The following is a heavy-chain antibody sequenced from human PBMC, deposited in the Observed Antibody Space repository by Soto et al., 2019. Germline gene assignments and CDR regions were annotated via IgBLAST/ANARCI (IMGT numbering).Heavy chain of an antibody. CDR2: VSWDSAGL. CDR1: GFTFHDYA. Sequence: EVQLVESGGGLVQPGRSLRLSCAASGFTFHDYAMHWVRQAPGKGLEWVSLVSWDSAGLDYADSIKGRFTISRDNAKNSLYLQMNNLRTEDTAFYYCTRGYCTVGSCAFDIWGQGTMVTVSS. CDR3: TRGYCTVGSCAFDI. D-gene: IGHD2-15*01. J-gene: IGHJ3*02. V-gene: IGHV3-9*01.